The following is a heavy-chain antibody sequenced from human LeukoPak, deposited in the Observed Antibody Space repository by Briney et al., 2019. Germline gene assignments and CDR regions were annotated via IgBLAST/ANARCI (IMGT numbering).Heavy chain of an antibody. V-gene: IGHV3-7*03. J-gene: IGHJ4*02. CDR2: VNRDGSET. D-gene: IGHD2-15*01. Sequence: GGSLRLSCAASGFALSSHWMTWVRQVPGRGPEWVANVNRDGSETYYPDSVKGRFTISKDNAKNSLYLQMNSLRAEDTAVYYCAKDPVVVVVAADFDYWGQGTLVTVSS. CDR1: GFALSSHW. CDR3: AKDPVVVVVAADFDY.